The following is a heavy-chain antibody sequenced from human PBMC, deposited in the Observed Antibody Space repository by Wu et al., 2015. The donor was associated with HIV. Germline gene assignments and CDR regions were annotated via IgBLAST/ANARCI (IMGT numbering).Heavy chain of an antibody. Sequence: QVQLVQSGSEVKKPGASVKVSCKAFGYTFTAYYMHWVRQTPGQGLEWMGWIKPNSGDTNYVQKFQGRVTMTRDTSVSTAYMELSRLKSDDTAVSYCTRTPPYCSAASCYPFDYWGQGTLVTVSS. D-gene: IGHD2-15*01. CDR1: GYTFTAYY. J-gene: IGHJ4*02. CDR2: IKPNSGDT. V-gene: IGHV1-2*02. CDR3: TRTPPYCSAASCYPFDY.